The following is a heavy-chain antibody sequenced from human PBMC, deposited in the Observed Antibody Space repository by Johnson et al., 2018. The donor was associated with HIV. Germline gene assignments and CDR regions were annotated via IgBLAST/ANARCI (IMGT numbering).Heavy chain of an antibody. CDR3: SKEVI. J-gene: IGHJ3*02. V-gene: IGHV3-74*03. CDR2: IKSDGSSI. Sequence: VQLVESGGGVVQPGRSLRLSCAASGFTFSDYYMSWIRQLPGKGLVWVSRIKSDGSSITYADFAKGRFTISRDNAKDTVYLQMTSLRAGDTAVYFCSKEVIWGQGTMVTVSS. CDR1: GFTFSDYY.